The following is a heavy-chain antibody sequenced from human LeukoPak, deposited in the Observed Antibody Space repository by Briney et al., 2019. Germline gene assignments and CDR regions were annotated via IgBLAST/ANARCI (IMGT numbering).Heavy chain of an antibody. V-gene: IGHV4-59*08. CDR3: ARFSAPHWYFDL. CDR2: IYYSGST. CDR1: GGSISSYY. Sequence: PSETLSLTCTVSGGSISSYYWSWIRQPPGKGLEWIGYIYYSGSTNYNPSLKSRVTISVDTSKNQFSLKLSSVTAADTAVYYRARFSAPHWYFDLWGRGTLVTVSS. D-gene: IGHD6-25*01. J-gene: IGHJ2*01.